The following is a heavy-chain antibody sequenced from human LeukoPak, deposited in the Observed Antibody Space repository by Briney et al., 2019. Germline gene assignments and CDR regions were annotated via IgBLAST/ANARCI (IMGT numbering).Heavy chain of an antibody. D-gene: IGHD3-3*01. V-gene: IGHV1-18*01. Sequence: ASVKVSCKASGYTFTSYGISWVRQAPGQGLEWMGWISADNGNTNYAQKIQGRVTMTAGTLTSTAYMKLRSLRSDDTAVYYCVRAPRGLRFLEWFYGMDVWGQGTTITVSS. J-gene: IGHJ6*02. CDR2: ISADNGNT. CDR3: VRAPRGLRFLEWFYGMDV. CDR1: GYTFTSYG.